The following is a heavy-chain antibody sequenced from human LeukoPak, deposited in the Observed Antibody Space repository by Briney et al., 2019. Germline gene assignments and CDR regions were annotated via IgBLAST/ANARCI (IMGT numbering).Heavy chain of an antibody. V-gene: IGHV3-7*01. Sequence: GGSLRLSCAASGFTFSSYWMSWVRQAPGKGLEWVANIKQDGSEKYYVDSVKGRFTISRDNAKNSLYLQMNSLRTEDTAVYYCARDQGGSGWSRPEYWGQGTLVTVSS. CDR1: GFTFSSYW. D-gene: IGHD6-19*01. CDR2: IKQDGSEK. J-gene: IGHJ4*02. CDR3: ARDQGGSGWSRPEY.